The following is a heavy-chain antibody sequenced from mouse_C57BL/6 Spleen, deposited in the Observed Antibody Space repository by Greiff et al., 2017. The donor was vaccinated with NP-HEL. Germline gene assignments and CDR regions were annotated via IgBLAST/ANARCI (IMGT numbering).Heavy chain of an antibody. CDR3: AREGDRFAY. J-gene: IGHJ3*01. CDR1: GFTFSSYA. D-gene: IGHD3-3*01. CDR2: ISDGGSYT. Sequence: EVMLVESGGGLVKPGGSLKLSCAASGFTFSSYAMSWVRQTPEKRLEWVATISDGGSYTYYPDNVKGRFTISRDNAKNNLYLQMSHLKSEDTAMYYCAREGDRFAYWGQGTLVTVSA. V-gene: IGHV5-4*01.